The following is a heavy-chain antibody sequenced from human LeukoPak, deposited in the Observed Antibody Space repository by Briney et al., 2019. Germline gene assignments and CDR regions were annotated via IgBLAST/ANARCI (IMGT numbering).Heavy chain of an antibody. D-gene: IGHD2-15*01. V-gene: IGHV3-30*03. CDR2: ISSDGSGK. Sequence: GGSLRLSCAASGFMFSGYCMHWVSQAPGKGLEWVAVISSDGSGKNYADSVKGRFTLSRDNSKNTLYLQVDRLSKEDTAVCYCARDGDCGGGGCFSNNLNHWGGGALVSVRS. CDR1: GFMFSGYC. J-gene: IGHJ5*02. CDR3: ARDGDCGGGGCFSNNLNH.